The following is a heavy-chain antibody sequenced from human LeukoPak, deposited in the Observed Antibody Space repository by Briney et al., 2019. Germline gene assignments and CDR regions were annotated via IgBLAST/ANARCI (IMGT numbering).Heavy chain of an antibody. CDR1: GYTFTGYY. V-gene: IGHV1-2*02. Sequence: ASVKVSCKASGYTFTGYYMHWVRQAPGQGLEWMGWINPNSGGTNYAQKFQDRVTMTRDTSISTAYMELSRLRSDDTAVYYCARGHGDYYDSSGYAIWGQGTLVTVSS. CDR3: ARGHGDYYDSSGYAI. CDR2: INPNSGGT. J-gene: IGHJ4*02. D-gene: IGHD3-22*01.